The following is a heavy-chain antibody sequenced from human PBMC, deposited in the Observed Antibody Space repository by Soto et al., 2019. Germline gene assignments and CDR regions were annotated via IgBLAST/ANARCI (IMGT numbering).Heavy chain of an antibody. CDR3: ARGLWFGELFYAYFDY. D-gene: IGHD3-10*01. CDR1: GFTFGDYA. Sequence: GRSLRLSCTTPGFTFGDYAMGWFRQAPGKGLEWVGFIRSKGYGGTIEYAASVKGRFTISRDESKGIADLHMNSLKIEDTALYYCARGLWFGELFYAYFDYWGLGTLVTVSS. CDR2: IRSKGYGGTI. J-gene: IGHJ4*02. V-gene: IGHV3-49*03.